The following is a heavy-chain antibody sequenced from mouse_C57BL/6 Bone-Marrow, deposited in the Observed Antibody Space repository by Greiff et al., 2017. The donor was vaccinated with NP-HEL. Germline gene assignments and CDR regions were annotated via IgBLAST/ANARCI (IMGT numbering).Heavy chain of an antibody. J-gene: IGHJ1*03. CDR2: ISDGGRYT. V-gene: IGHV5-4*01. Sequence: EVMLVESGGGLVKPGGSLKLSCAASGFTFSSYAMSWVRQTPEKRLEWVATISDGGRYTYYPDNVKGRFTISRDNAKNNLYLQMSHLKSEDTAMYYCARDVWGTGTTVTVSS. CDR1: GFTFSSYA. CDR3: ARDV.